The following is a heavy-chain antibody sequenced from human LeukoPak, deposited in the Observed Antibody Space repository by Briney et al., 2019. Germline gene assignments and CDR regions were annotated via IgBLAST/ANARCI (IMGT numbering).Heavy chain of an antibody. D-gene: IGHD1-26*01. CDR1: GFTFSNYA. CDR3: ARAFGGSYSSTVDY. Sequence: GGSLRLSCVVSGFTFSNYAMHWVRQAPGQAPGKGLEWVAVMSYDGSHEYYADSVKGRFTISRDNPKSTLYLQMNSLRPEDMAVYYCARAFGGSYSSTVDYWGQGTLVTVSS. CDR2: MSYDGSHE. V-gene: IGHV3-30*04. J-gene: IGHJ4*02.